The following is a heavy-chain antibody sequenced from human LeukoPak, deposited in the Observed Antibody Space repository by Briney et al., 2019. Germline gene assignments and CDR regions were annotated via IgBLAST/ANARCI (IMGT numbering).Heavy chain of an antibody. CDR3: ARGANWFDP. CDR2: TYYSGST. Sequence: SETLSLTCTVSGASISSYYWSWLRQTPGKGLEWIGYTYYSGSTNYNPSLKSRVIISVDTSKNQFSLKLSSVTAADTAVYYCARGANWFDPCGQGTLVTVSS. J-gene: IGHJ5*02. V-gene: IGHV4-59*01. CDR1: GASISSYY.